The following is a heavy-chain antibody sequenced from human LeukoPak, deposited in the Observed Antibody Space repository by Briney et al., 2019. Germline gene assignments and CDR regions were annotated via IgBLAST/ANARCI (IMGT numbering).Heavy chain of an antibody. CDR2: INSSSSYI. V-gene: IGHV3-21*01. D-gene: IGHD3-22*01. J-gene: IGHJ4*02. CDR3: ARWEYDSSGYYIDY. CDR1: GFTFSSYS. Sequence: GGSLRLSCAASGFTFSSYSMNWVRQAPGKGLEWVSSINSSSSYIYYADSVKGRFTISRDNAKNSLYLQINSLRAEDTAVYYCARWEYDSSGYYIDYWGQGTLVTVSS.